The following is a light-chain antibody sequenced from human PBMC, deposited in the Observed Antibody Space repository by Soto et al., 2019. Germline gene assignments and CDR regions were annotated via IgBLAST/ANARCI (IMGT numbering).Light chain of an antibody. CDR3: QQYNSYPIT. J-gene: IGKJ4*01. V-gene: IGKV1-5*03. CDR2: KAS. CDR1: QSISSW. Sequence: DIQMTQSPSTLSASVGDGVTITCRASQSISSWLAWFQQKPGKAPKLLIYKASSLESGVPSRFSGSGSGTEDTLTISNLQPNDLATYYCQQYNSYPITFGGGTKVEIK.